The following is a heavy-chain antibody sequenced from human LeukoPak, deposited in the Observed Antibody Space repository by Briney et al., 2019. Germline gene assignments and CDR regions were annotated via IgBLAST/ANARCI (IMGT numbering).Heavy chain of an antibody. CDR2: IKSKTDGGTT. Sequence: PGGSLRLSCAASGFTFSNAWMSWVRQAPGKGLEWVGRIKSKTDGGTTDYAAPVKGRFTISRDDSKNTLYLQMNSLKTEDTAVYYCTTGYGMMYYYDSSGYFDYWGQGTLVTVSS. D-gene: IGHD3-22*01. CDR3: TTGYGMMYYYDSSGYFDY. CDR1: GFTFSNAW. J-gene: IGHJ4*02. V-gene: IGHV3-15*01.